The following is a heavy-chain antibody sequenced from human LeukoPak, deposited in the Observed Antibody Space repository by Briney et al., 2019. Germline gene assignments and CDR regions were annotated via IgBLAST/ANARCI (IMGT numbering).Heavy chain of an antibody. J-gene: IGHJ2*01. D-gene: IGHD1-26*01. Sequence: PSETLSLTCTVSGDSISSHYWSWIRHPAGKRLEWLGRIWTTGSTAYNPSYKSRLTMSMDKSNNQFSLKLTSITAADTAVYYCARVRAYANFVGSFDLWGRGALVTVSS. CDR1: GDSISSHY. V-gene: IGHV4-4*07. CDR3: ARVRAYANFVGSFDL. CDR2: IWTTGST.